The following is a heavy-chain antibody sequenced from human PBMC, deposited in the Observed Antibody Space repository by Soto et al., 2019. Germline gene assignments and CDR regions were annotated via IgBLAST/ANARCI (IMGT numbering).Heavy chain of an antibody. Sequence: GGSVKVSFKASGYPFTFFYMHLVRQAPGQGLEWMGIINPSGGSTTYAQKFQGRVTMTRDTSTSTVYMELSSLRSEDTAVYYCARSNGSGSYYNGTNWFDPWGQGTMVTVSS. J-gene: IGHJ5*02. D-gene: IGHD3-10*01. CDR1: GYPFTFFY. CDR2: INPSGGST. CDR3: ARSNGSGSYYNGTNWFDP. V-gene: IGHV1-46*01.